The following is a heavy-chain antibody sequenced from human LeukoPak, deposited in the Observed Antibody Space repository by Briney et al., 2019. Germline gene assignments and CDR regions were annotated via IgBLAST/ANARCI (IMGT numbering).Heavy chain of an antibody. CDR2: IQPDGSEK. J-gene: IGHJ4*02. V-gene: IGHV3-7*01. CDR1: GFIFSSYW. Sequence: PGGSLRLSCDASGFIFSSYWMSWVRQAPGKGLEWVADIQPDGSEKYYVGSVEGRFTISRDNAKNSVSLQMNSLRAEDTAGYYCAIHRNHFFEYWGQGTLVTVSS. D-gene: IGHD1-14*01. CDR3: AIHRNHFFEY.